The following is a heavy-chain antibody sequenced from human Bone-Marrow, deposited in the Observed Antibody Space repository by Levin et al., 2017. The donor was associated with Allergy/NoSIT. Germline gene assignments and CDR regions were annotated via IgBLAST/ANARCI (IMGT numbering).Heavy chain of an antibody. D-gene: IGHD1-26*01. CDR1: GFTFGSYG. V-gene: IGHV3-30*18. CDR3: AKDRRWEEIDY. J-gene: IGHJ4*02. Sequence: GGSLRLSCVASGFTFGSYGTHWVRQAPGKGLEWVAVISNDGNTQYYADSLKGRFTISRDISKNTLYLQLNRLTAEDTAVYYCAKDRRWEEIDYWGQGTLVTVSS. CDR2: ISNDGNTQ.